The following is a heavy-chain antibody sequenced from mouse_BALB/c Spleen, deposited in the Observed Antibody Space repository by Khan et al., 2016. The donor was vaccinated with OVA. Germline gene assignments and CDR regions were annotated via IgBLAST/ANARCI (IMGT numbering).Heavy chain of an antibody. CDR1: GFTFSSYA. CDR2: ISSGGST. V-gene: IGHV5-6-5*01. CDR3: ARGPCYGSSYDYWYFDV. Sequence: EVELVESGGGLVKPGGSLKLSCAAAGFTFSSYAMSWVRQTPEKRLEWVASISSGGSTSYSDSVKGRFTTFRDNAWNILYLLLSSLRSEDTAVYYCARGPCYGSSYDYWYFDVWGAGTTVTVSS. D-gene: IGHD1-1*01. J-gene: IGHJ1*01.